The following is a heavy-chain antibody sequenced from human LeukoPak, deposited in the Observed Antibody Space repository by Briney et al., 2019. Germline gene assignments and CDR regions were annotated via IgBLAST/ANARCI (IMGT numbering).Heavy chain of an antibody. CDR1: GFTFSSYS. V-gene: IGHV3-53*01. CDR3: AREFCGGDCYSFYFNY. Sequence: GGSLRLSCASSGFTFSSYSMSWVRQAPGRGLEWVSVIYTSGRTYYADSVKGRFTISRDNSKNTLYLQMNSLRAEDTAVYYCAREFCGGDCYSFYFNYWGQGTLVTVSS. J-gene: IGHJ4*02. CDR2: IYTSGRT. D-gene: IGHD2-21*02.